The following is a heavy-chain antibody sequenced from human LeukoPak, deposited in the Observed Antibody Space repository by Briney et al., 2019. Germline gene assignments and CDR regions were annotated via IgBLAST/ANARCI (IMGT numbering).Heavy chain of an antibody. Sequence: GGSLRLSCAASGFTFSGYTMNWIRQAPGKGLEWVSSISSSSSYIFYADSIKGRFTISRDNAKNSLYLQMNSLRAEDTAVYYCANVVVVWGPFDPWGQGTLVTVSS. CDR1: GFTFSGYT. V-gene: IGHV3-21*01. CDR2: ISSSSSYI. D-gene: IGHD2-15*01. CDR3: ANVVVVWGPFDP. J-gene: IGHJ5*02.